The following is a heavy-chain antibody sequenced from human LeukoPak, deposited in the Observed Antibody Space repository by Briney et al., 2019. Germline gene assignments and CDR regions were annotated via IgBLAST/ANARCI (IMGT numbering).Heavy chain of an antibody. CDR2: IYHCGSI. CDR3: ARSAGYSSSWSPRGRNWFDP. V-gene: IGHV4-4*02. D-gene: IGHD6-13*01. CDR1: GGSISSSNW. J-gene: IGHJ5*02. Sequence: PSGTLSLTCAVSGGSISSSNWWSWVRQPPGRGREWIGEIYHCGSINCKPSLKRRVTISVDTSKNQFSLKLSSVTAADTAVYYCARSAGYSSSWSPRGRNWFDPWGQGTLVTVSS.